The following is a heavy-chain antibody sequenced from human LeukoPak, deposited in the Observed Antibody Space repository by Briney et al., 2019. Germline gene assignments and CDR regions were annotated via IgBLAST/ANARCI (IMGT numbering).Heavy chain of an antibody. D-gene: IGHD1-26*01. V-gene: IGHV1-18*01. Sequence: GASVKVSCKTSGYTFTNYGINWVRQAPGQGLEWIGWITTYNGDTNYAQKLQGRVTMTTDTSTSTAYMELRSLRSDDTAVYFCARDPVGATKNAFDIWGQGTMVTVSS. CDR3: ARDPVGATKNAFDI. J-gene: IGHJ3*02. CDR1: GYTFTNYG. CDR2: ITTYNGDT.